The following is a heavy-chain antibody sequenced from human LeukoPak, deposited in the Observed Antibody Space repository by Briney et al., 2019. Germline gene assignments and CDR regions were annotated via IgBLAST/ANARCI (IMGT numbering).Heavy chain of an antibody. Sequence: GGSLRLSCAGSGFTFSSYAMSWVRQAPGKGLEWVSGIGTAGEIYYPGSVKGRFTISRENAKNSLYLQMNSLRAGDTAVYYCARAAYSSTWYSRYFDLWGRGTLVTVSS. J-gene: IGHJ2*01. CDR3: ARAAYSSTWYSRYFDL. CDR1: GFTFSSYA. D-gene: IGHD6-13*01. CDR2: IGTAGEI. V-gene: IGHV3-13*01.